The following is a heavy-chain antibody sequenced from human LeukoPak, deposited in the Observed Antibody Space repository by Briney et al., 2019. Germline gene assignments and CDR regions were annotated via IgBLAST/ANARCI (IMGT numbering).Heavy chain of an antibody. V-gene: IGHV3-21*01. Sequence: GGSLRLSCAASGFTFSSYSMNWVRQAPGKGLEWVSSISSSSSYIYYADSVKGRFTISRDNAKNSLYLQMNSLRAEDTAVYYCASGGARGGSCSFDYWGQGTLVTVSS. CDR3: ASGGARGGSCSFDY. D-gene: IGHD2-15*01. CDR1: GFTFSSYS. CDR2: ISSSSSYI. J-gene: IGHJ4*02.